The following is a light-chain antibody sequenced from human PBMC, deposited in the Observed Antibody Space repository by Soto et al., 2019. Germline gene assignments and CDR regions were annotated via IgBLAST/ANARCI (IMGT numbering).Light chain of an antibody. J-gene: IGKJ2*01. Sequence: DIQMTQSPSTLSASVGDRVTITCRASQSINTWLAWYQQKQGKAPKLLIYKASSLGSGVPSRFSGSGAGTDFTLTISSLQPDDFAIYDCQQYNSHSCYTFRQGTKLEIK. CDR3: QQYNSHSCYT. CDR1: QSINTW. V-gene: IGKV1-5*03. CDR2: KAS.